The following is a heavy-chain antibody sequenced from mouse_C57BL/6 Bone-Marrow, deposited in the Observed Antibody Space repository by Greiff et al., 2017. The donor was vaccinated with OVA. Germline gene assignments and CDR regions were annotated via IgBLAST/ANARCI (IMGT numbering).Heavy chain of an antibody. Sequence: QVQLQQPGAELVMPGASVKLSCKASGYTFTSYWMHWVKQRPGQGLEWIGEIDPSDSYTNSTQKFQGKFTLTVDKSSSTAYMQLSSLTSEDSAVYYCATGIYYDYYWGQGTTLTVSS. D-gene: IGHD2-4*01. CDR1: GYTFTSYW. CDR3: ATGIYYDYY. J-gene: IGHJ2*01. V-gene: IGHV1-69*01. CDR2: IDPSDSYT.